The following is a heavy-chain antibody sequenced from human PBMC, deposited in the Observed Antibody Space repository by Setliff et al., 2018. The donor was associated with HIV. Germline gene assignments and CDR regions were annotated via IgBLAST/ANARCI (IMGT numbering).Heavy chain of an antibody. CDR1: GGSISSYY. D-gene: IGHD3-22*01. Sequence: SETLSLTCTVSGGSISSYYWRWIRQPAGKGLEWIGRIYTSGSTNYNPSLKSRVTMSVDTSKNQFSLKMSSVTAADTAVYYCARDEGGYIFFPGLPDYWGQGTLVTVSS. V-gene: IGHV4-4*07. CDR3: ARDEGGYIFFPGLPDY. J-gene: IGHJ4*02. CDR2: IYTSGST.